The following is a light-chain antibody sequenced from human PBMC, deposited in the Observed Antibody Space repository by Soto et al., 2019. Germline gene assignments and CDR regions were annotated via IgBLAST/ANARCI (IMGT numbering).Light chain of an antibody. J-gene: IGKJ1*01. Sequence: IVLTQSPATLSLSPGARATLSCRAGQSVSNYLAWYQQKPGQAPRLLIYDTFNRATGIPARFTGSGSGTAFTLTISSLEPADLVVYFGVQRSTWPWTSGQGTKVEIK. CDR2: DTF. CDR1: QSVSNY. CDR3: VQRSTWPWT. V-gene: IGKV3-11*01.